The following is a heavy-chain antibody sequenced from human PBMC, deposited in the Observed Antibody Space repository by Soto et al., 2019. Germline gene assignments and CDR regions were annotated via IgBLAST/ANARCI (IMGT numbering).Heavy chain of an antibody. Sequence: PGESLKISCKGSGYGFTSYWIGWVRQMPGKGLEWMGIIYPGDSDTRYSPSFQGQVTISADKSISTAYLQWSSLKASDTAMYYCARHPQRIAAAGRRGGYYYGMDVWGQGTTVTVSS. CDR2: IYPGDSDT. J-gene: IGHJ6*02. V-gene: IGHV5-51*01. D-gene: IGHD6-13*01. CDR3: ARHPQRIAAAGRRGGYYYGMDV. CDR1: GYGFTSYW.